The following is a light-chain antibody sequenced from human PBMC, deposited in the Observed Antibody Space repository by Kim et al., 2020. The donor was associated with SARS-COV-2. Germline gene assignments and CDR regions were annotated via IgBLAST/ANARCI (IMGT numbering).Light chain of an antibody. V-gene: IGKV3-20*01. CDR2: SAS. Sequence: PGGMATLSCRASHSRSSCYLVWYQQKTGQSPRLLIHSASIRAAGIPDRFSGRGSGTDFTLTISRLDPEDFAVYYCQHYGNSFPWTFGQGTKVDIK. CDR3: QHYGNSFPWT. CDR1: HSRSSCY. J-gene: IGKJ1*01.